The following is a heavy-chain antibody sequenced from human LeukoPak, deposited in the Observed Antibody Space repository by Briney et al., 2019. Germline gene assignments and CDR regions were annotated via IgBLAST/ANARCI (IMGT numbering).Heavy chain of an antibody. CDR3: ARVTYYYDSSGYHGLYYFDY. Sequence: GGSLRLSCAASGFTVSSNYMSWVRQAPGKGLEWVSVIDRVGSTYYADSVKGRFTISRDNSKNTLYLQMNSLRAEDTAVYYCARVTYYYDSSGYHGLYYFDYWGQGTLVTLSS. CDR2: IDRVGST. D-gene: IGHD3-22*01. CDR1: GFTVSSNY. V-gene: IGHV3-53*01. J-gene: IGHJ4*02.